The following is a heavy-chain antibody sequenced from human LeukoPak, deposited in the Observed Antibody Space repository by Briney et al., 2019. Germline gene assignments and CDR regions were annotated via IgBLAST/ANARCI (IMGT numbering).Heavy chain of an antibody. J-gene: IGHJ4*02. CDR3: AGENWMIDY. CDR1: GFTYTTYW. CDR2: IKTDGSDK. D-gene: IGHD1-1*01. Sequence: PGGSLRLSCAASGFTYTTYWMSWVRQAPGKGLEWVANIKTDGSDKNYVDSVKGRFTISRDNAKNSVYLQMNGLRAEDTAVYYCAGENWMIDYWGQGSLVIVSS. V-gene: IGHV3-7*03.